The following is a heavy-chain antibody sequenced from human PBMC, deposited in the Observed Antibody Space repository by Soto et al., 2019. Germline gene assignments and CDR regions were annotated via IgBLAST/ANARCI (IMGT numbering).Heavy chain of an antibody. Sequence: QAHLVQSGAEVKMPGASVEVSCQAFGYTFPLYAIHWVRQAPGHGLEWLGWTNAVDGNRKYSERFQGRVTLTTDTSANAVYMELSSLTSEDTAMYYCASSSTWGWADHFYDMDVWGQGTTVIVSS. D-gene: IGHD6-19*01. J-gene: IGHJ6*02. CDR2: TNAVDGNR. V-gene: IGHV1-3*01. CDR1: GYTFPLYA. CDR3: ASSSTWGWADHFYDMDV.